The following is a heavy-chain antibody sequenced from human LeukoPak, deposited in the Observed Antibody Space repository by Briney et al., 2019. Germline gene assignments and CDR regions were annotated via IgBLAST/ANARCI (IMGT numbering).Heavy chain of an antibody. V-gene: IGHV4-39*07. D-gene: IGHD1-1*01. CDR2: IYYSGST. CDR1: GGSISSSSYY. CDR3: ARGNWNDVVGYYFDY. Sequence: PSETLSLTCTVSGGSISSSSYYWGWIRQPPGKGLEWIGNIYYSGSTYYNPSLKSRVTISVDTSKNQFSLKLSSVTAADTAVYYCARGNWNDVVGYYFDYWGQGTLVTVSS. J-gene: IGHJ4*02.